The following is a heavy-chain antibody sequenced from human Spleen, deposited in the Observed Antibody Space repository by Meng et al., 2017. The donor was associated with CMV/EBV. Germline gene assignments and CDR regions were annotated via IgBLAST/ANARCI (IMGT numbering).Heavy chain of an antibody. CDR2: ISSSSSTI. V-gene: IGHV3-48*04. D-gene: IGHD2-21*01. CDR1: GFTFSSYS. J-gene: IGHJ6*02. Sequence: GGSLRLSCAASGFTFSSYSMNWVCQAPGKGLEWVSYISSSSSTIYYADSVKGRFTISRDNAKNSLYLQMNSLRAEDTAVYYCARNCGGDCYPWERGYYYYYGMDVWGQGTTVTVSS. CDR3: ARNCGGDCYPWERGYYYYYGMDV.